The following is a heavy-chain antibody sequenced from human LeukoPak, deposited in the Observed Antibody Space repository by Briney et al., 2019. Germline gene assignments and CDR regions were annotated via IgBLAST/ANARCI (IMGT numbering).Heavy chain of an antibody. CDR2: MNSDGTFT. CDR3: ALVRGVIPKTNDAFDM. Sequence: GGSLRLSCVASGFTFSSYWMHWVRQAPGKGLMWVSRMNSDGTFTNYADSVKGRFTIFRDNAKNTLYLQMNSLRAEDTAVYFCALVRGVIPKTNDAFDMWGQGTMVIVSS. V-gene: IGHV3-74*01. J-gene: IGHJ3*02. CDR1: GFTFSSYW. D-gene: IGHD3-10*01.